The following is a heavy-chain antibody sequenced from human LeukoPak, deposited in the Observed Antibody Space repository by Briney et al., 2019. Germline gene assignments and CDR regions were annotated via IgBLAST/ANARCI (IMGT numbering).Heavy chain of an antibody. D-gene: IGHD3-22*01. CDR2: IWYDGSNK. J-gene: IGHJ4*02. CDR1: GFTVSSNY. V-gene: IGHV3-33*08. Sequence: PGGSLRLSCAASGFTVSSNYMSWVRQAPGKGLEWVAVIWYDGSNKYYADSVKGRFTISRDNSKNTLYLQMNSLRAEDTAVYYCASALDYYDSRDIDYWGQGTRVTVSS. CDR3: ASALDYYDSRDIDY.